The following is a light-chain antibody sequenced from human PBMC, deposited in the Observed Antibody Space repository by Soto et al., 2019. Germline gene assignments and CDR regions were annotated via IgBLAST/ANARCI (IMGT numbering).Light chain of an antibody. CDR2: DAS. J-gene: IGKJ5*01. CDR1: QSVSSY. CDR3: QQYGSSPTT. V-gene: IGKV3-20*01. Sequence: EIVLTQSPATLSLSPGERATLSCRASQSVSSYLAWYQQKPGQAPRLLIYDASSRATGIPDRFSSSGSGTDFTLTISRLEPEDFAVYYCQQYGSSPTTFGQGTRLEIK.